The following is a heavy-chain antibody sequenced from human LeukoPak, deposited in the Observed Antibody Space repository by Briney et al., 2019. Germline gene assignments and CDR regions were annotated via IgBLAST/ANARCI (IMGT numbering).Heavy chain of an antibody. V-gene: IGHV1-69*13. D-gene: IGHD6-13*01. Sequence: ASVKVSCKASGGTFSSYAISWVRQAPGQGLEWMGGIIPIFGTANYAQKFQGRVTITADESTSTAYMELSSLRSEDTAVYYCARGIYSSSWYHYWGQGTLVTVSS. CDR2: IIPIFGTA. J-gene: IGHJ4*02. CDR1: GGTFSSYA. CDR3: ARGIYSSSWYHY.